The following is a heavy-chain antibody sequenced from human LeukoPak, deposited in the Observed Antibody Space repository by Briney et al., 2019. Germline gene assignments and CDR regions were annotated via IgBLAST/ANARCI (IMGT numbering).Heavy chain of an antibody. CDR1: GLTFSSYS. CDR3: ARDARIDCSGGSCYRYYSYGTDV. CDR2: ISSSSSYI. Sequence: GGSLRLSCAASGLTFSSYSMNWVRQAPGKGLEWVSSISSSSSYIYYAGSVEGRFTISRDNAKNSLYLQMNSLRAEDTAVYYCARDARIDCSGGSCYRYYSYGTDVWGQGTTVAVSS. D-gene: IGHD2-15*01. V-gene: IGHV3-21*01. J-gene: IGHJ6*02.